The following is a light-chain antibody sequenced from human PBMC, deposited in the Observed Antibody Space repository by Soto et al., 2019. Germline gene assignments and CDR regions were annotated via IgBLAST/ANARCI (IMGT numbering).Light chain of an antibody. CDR2: DVT. V-gene: IGLV2-14*01. CDR1: SRDVGAYNY. Sequence: QSVLTQPASVSGSPGQSITISCTGTSRDVGAYNYVSWYQQHPGKAPKLMVYDVTNRPSGVSDRFSGSKSGNTASLTISGLQAEDEADYFCSSHSXITPYVFGTGTKVTVL. J-gene: IGLJ1*01. CDR3: SSHSXITPYV.